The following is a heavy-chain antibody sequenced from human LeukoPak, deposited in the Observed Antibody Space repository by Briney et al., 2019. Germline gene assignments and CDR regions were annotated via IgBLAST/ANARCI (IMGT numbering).Heavy chain of an antibody. CDR1: GFTFSSYA. J-gene: IGHJ6*02. D-gene: IGHD4-17*01. Sequence: GGSLRLSCAASGFTFSSYAMQWVRQAPGKGLEWVSLISGSGDSRYYADSVKGRFTISRDNAKNTLWLQMNSLRAEDTAVYYCAKGVTTVRIYYHGMDVWGQGTTVTVSS. CDR3: AKGVTTVRIYYHGMDV. CDR2: ISGSGDSR. V-gene: IGHV3-23*01.